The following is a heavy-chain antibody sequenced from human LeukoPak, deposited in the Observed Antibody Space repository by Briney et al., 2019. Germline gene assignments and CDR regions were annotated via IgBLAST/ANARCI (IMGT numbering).Heavy chain of an antibody. V-gene: IGHV3-30*18. CDR1: GFTFSSYG. Sequence: PGRSLRLSCAASGFTFSSYGMHWVRQAPGKGLEWVAVISYDGSNKYYADSVKGRFTISRDNSKNTLYLQMNSLRAEDTAVYYCAKTRSIEGELLPSDYWGQGTLVTVSS. J-gene: IGHJ4*02. D-gene: IGHD1-26*01. CDR3: AKTRSIEGELLPSDY. CDR2: ISYDGSNK.